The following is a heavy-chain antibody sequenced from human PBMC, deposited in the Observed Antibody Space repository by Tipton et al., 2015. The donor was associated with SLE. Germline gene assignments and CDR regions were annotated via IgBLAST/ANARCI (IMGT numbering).Heavy chain of an antibody. Sequence: SLRLSCAASGFTFSSYAMSWVRQAPGKGLEWVSVIYSGGSTYYADSVKGRFTISRGNSKNTLFLQMNSLRAEDTAVYYCARGGGTSSWLGYWGQGTLVTVSS. CDR3: ARGGGTSSWLGY. CDR1: GFTFSSYA. V-gene: IGHV3-66*01. J-gene: IGHJ4*02. D-gene: IGHD6-13*01. CDR2: IYSGGST.